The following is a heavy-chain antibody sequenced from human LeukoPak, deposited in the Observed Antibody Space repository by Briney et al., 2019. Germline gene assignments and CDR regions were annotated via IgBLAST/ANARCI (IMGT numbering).Heavy chain of an antibody. CDR2: ISSSSSNT. V-gene: IGHV3-11*06. CDR3: AKEAPLGYCTGGSCYSGSYFDY. CDR1: GFTFSDYY. Sequence: GGSLRLSCAASGFTFSDYYMSWIRQAPGKGLEWVSYISSSSSNTNYADSVKGRFTISRDNSKNTLFLQVNSLRAEDTAVYYCAKEAPLGYCTGGSCYSGSYFDYWGQGTLVTVSS. J-gene: IGHJ4*02. D-gene: IGHD2-15*01.